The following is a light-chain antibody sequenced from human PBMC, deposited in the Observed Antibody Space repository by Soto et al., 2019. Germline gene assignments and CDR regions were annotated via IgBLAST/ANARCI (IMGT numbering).Light chain of an antibody. CDR2: KAS. V-gene: IGKV1-5*03. Sequence: DNQMTQSPSTLSASVGDRVTITCRASQSISSWLAWYQQKPGKAPKLLIYKASSLESGVPSRFSGSGSGTEFTLTISSLQPDDFATYYCQQYNSYPTFGGGTKVEIK. CDR1: QSISSW. J-gene: IGKJ4*01. CDR3: QQYNSYPT.